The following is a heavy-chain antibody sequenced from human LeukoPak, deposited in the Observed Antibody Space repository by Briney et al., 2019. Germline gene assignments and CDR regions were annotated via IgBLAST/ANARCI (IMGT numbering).Heavy chain of an antibody. D-gene: IGHD5-24*01. V-gene: IGHV4-61*02. CDR2: IYTSGST. J-gene: IGHJ4*02. CDR1: GDSISSGSYY. Sequence: KPSETLSLTCTVSGDSISSGSYYWSWIRQPPGKGLEWIGRIYTSGSTNYNPSLKSRVTISADTSKNQLSLKLSSVTAADTAVYYCARLSRDGYNFVDYWGQGTLVTVSS. CDR3: ARLSRDGYNFVDY.